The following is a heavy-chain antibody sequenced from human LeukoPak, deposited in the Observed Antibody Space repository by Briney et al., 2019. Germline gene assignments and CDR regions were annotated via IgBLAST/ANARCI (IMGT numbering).Heavy chain of an antibody. J-gene: IGHJ5*02. CDR2: ITSSSNYI. CDR1: GFTFSSFS. Sequence: PGGSLRLSCAASGFTFSSFSTNWVRQAPGKGLEWVSSITSSSNYISYADSVKGRSTISRDNAKNSLYLQMNSLRAEDTAVYYCARVSYWFDPWGQGTLVSVSS. CDR3: ARVSYWFDP. V-gene: IGHV3-21*01.